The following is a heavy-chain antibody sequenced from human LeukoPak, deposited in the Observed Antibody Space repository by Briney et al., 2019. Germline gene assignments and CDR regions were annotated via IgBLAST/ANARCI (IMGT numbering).Heavy chain of an antibody. CDR3: ARVIVGANFDY. D-gene: IGHD1-26*01. V-gene: IGHV3-43D*03. Sequence: PGGSLRLSCAASGFTFDDYAMHWVRQAPGKGLEWVSLISWDGGNTYYADSVKGRFTISRDDAKNSLYLQMNSLRAEDTAVYYCARVIVGANFDYWGQGTLVTVSS. J-gene: IGHJ4*02. CDR1: GFTFDDYA. CDR2: ISWDGGNT.